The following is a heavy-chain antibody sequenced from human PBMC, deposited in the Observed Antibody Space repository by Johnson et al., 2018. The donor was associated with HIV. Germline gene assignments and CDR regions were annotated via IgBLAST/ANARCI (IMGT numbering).Heavy chain of an antibody. CDR2: ISYDGSNK. D-gene: IGHD1-26*01. J-gene: IGHJ3*02. CDR1: GFTFSSYA. CDR3: TTEVREEKAFDI. Sequence: QMLLVESGGGVVQPGRSLRLSCAASGFTFSSYAMHWVRHAPGKGLEWVAVISYDGSNKYYAAPVKGRFTISRDDSKNTLYLQMNSLKTEDTAVYYCTTEVREEKAFDIWGQGTMVTVSS. V-gene: IGHV3-30*04.